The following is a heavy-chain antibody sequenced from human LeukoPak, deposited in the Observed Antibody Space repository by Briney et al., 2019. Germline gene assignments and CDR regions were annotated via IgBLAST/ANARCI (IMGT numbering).Heavy chain of an antibody. CDR1: GYTFTSYY. D-gene: IGHD2-2*01. CDR2: INPSGGST. Sequence: GASVKVSCKASGYTFTSYYMHWVRQAPGQGLEWMGIINPSGGSTSYAQKFQGRVTMTRDTSTSTVYMELSSLRSEDTAVYYCARAVHTYCSSTSCPGGYWGQGTLVTVSS. V-gene: IGHV1-46*01. J-gene: IGHJ4*02. CDR3: ARAVHTYCSSTSCPGGY.